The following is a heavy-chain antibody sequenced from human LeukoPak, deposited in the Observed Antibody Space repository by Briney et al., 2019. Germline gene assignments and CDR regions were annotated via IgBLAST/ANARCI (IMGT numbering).Heavy chain of an antibody. Sequence: SVKVSCKASGGTFSSYAISWVRQAPGQGLEWMGRIIPILGIANYAQKFQGRVTITADKSTSTAYMELSSLRSEDTAVYYCARDLGNFISWNSPLDYWGQGTLVTVSS. CDR3: ARDLGNFISWNSPLDY. CDR2: IIPILGIA. J-gene: IGHJ4*02. V-gene: IGHV1-69*04. CDR1: GGTFSSYA. D-gene: IGHD1-7*01.